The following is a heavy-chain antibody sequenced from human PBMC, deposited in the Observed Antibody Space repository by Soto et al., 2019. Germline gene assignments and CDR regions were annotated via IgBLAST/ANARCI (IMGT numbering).Heavy chain of an antibody. Sequence: EVQLVEFGGGLVKPGGSLRLSCAASGFTFSNAWMSWVRQAPGKGLEWVGRIKSKTDGGTTDYAAPVKGRFTISRDDSKNTLYLQMNSLKTEDTAVYYCTTDSRSPVYYDFWSGYPGYYYYGMDVWGQGTTVTVSS. CDR3: TTDSRSPVYYDFWSGYPGYYYYGMDV. V-gene: IGHV3-15*05. D-gene: IGHD3-3*01. J-gene: IGHJ6*02. CDR2: IKSKTDGGTT. CDR1: GFTFSNAW.